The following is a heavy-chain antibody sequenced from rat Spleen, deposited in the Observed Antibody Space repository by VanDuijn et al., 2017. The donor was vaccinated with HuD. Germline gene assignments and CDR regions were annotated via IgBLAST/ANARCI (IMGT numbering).Heavy chain of an antibody. J-gene: IGHJ2*01. V-gene: IGHV2-30*01. CDR3: ARDLNRYNFDY. CDR1: GFSLTSYN. D-gene: IGHD1-5*01. Sequence: QVQLKESGPGLVQPSQTLSLTCTVSGFSLTSYNVHWVRQPTGKGLEWMGVIWTGGSTDYNSALKSRLSISRDTSKSQVFLKMNSLQTEDIATYYCARDLNRYNFDYWGQGVMVTVSS. CDR2: IWTGGST.